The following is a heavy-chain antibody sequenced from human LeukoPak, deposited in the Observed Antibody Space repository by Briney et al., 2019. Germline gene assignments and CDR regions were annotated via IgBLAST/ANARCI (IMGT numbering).Heavy chain of an antibody. Sequence: ASVKVSCKASGYTFTGYYMHWVRQAPGQGLEWMGWINPNSGGTNYAQKFQGRVTMTRDTSISTAYMELSRLRSDDTAVYYCAREGITGTTLWFDPWGQGTLVTVSS. D-gene: IGHD1-7*01. CDR2: INPNSGGT. V-gene: IGHV1-2*02. CDR1: GYTFTGYY. J-gene: IGHJ5*02. CDR3: AREGITGTTLWFDP.